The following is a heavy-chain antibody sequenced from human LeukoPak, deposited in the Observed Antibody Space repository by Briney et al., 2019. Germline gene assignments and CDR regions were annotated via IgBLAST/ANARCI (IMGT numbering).Heavy chain of an antibody. D-gene: IGHD6-19*01. Sequence: ASVKVSRKASGYTFTSYAMHWVRQAPGQRLEWMGWINAGNGNTKYSQKFQGRVTITRDTSASTAYMELSGLRSEDTAVYYCARDYRSGWWLHYWGQGTLVTVSS. J-gene: IGHJ4*02. V-gene: IGHV1-3*01. CDR1: GYTFTSYA. CDR2: INAGNGNT. CDR3: ARDYRSGWWLHY.